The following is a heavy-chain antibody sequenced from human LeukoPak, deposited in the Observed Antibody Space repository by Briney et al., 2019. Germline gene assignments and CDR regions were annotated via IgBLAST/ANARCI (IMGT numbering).Heavy chain of an antibody. Sequence: PSETLSLACAIYGGSFNGQYRSWIRQSPGMGLEWIGEISPGGSTIYNPSVKGRVSITLDTSKSQYSLRLTSVTAADTAVYYCARNGRYCDTICSGDAFDLSGQGTVVVVSS. CDR2: ISPGGST. J-gene: IGHJ3*01. V-gene: IGHV4-34*01. CDR3: ARNGRYCDTICSGDAFDL. D-gene: IGHD3-9*01. CDR1: GGSFNGQY.